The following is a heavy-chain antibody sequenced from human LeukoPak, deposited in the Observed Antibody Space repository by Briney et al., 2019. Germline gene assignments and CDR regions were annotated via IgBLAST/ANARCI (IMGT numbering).Heavy chain of an antibody. CDR2: ISYDGGNK. CDR1: GFTFSRSA. J-gene: IGHJ6*03. D-gene: IGHD1-26*01. CDR3: AKTRGTYNAYCYYMDV. V-gene: IGHV3-30*18. Sequence: GGSLRLSCAASGFTFSRSAMHWVRQAPGKGLEWVAIISYDGGNKYYADSVKGRFTISRDNSKNTLYLQMNSLRAEDTAVYYCAKTRGTYNAYCYYMDVWGKGTTVTVSS.